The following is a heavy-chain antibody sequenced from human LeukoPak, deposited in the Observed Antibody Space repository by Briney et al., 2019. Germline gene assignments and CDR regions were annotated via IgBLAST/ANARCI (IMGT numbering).Heavy chain of an antibody. CDR3: AKGRVVAGSKSLTYHWLDP. V-gene: IGHV1-2*02. J-gene: IGHJ5*02. Sequence: ASVKVSCKASGYTFTSYDINWVRQAPGQGLEWVGWINPNSGGAKYAQKFQDRVTMTRDTSISTAYMGLRRLRSDDPAVYYCAKGRVVAGSKSLTYHWLDPWGQGTLVTVSS. D-gene: IGHD6-19*01. CDR2: INPNSGGA. CDR1: GYTFTSYD.